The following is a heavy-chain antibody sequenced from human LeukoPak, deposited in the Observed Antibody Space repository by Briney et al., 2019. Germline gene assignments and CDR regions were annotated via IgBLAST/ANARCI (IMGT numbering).Heavy chain of an antibody. V-gene: IGHV3-21*01. J-gene: IGHJ6*03. D-gene: IGHD6-19*01. CDR3: SGGSGWLMDV. Sequence: PGGSLRLSCAASGLSFSDYTMNWVRQAPGKGLEWVSSISSRSTYIYYADSVKGRFTISRDNAKNSLYLQINGLTVEDTAVYYCSGGSGWLMDVWGKGTTVTVFS. CDR1: GLSFSDYT. CDR2: ISSRSTYI.